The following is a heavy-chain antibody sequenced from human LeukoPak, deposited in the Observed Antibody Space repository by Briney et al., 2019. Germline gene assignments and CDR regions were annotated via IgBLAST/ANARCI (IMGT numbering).Heavy chain of an antibody. CDR3: ARSNNYYESSGYYAKTRRDFDY. V-gene: IGHV1-46*01. D-gene: IGHD3-22*01. J-gene: IGHJ4*02. Sequence: ASVRVSCKASGYTFTSYYMHWVRQAPGQGLKWMGIFNPSGGSTNYAQKFQGRVTMTRATSTSTVYMELSSLRSEDTAVYYCARSNNYYESSGYYAKTRRDFDYWGQGTLVTVSS. CDR1: GYTFTSYY. CDR2: FNPSGGST.